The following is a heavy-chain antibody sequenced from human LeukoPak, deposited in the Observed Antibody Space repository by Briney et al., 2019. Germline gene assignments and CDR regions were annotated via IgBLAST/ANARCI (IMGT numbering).Heavy chain of an antibody. J-gene: IGHJ6*03. V-gene: IGHV1-2*02. CDR1: GYTFIDYY. Sequence: ASVKVSCKASGYTFIDYYMHWVRQAPGQGLEWMGWINPNSGGTKYAQKFQGRVTMTRDTSISTAYMELSRVRYDDTAVYYCARSDSSGRYGGYYYYYMDVWGKGTTVTVSS. D-gene: IGHD6-19*01. CDR3: ARSDSSGRYGGYYYYYMDV. CDR2: INPNSGGT.